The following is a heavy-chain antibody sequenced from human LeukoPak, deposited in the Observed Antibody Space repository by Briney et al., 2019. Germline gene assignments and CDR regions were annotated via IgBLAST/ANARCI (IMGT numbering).Heavy chain of an antibody. J-gene: IGHJ4*02. V-gene: IGHV4-59*01. CDR3: ARAGYISGWYYFDY. CDR2: IYYSGST. CDR1: GGSISSYY. D-gene: IGHD6-19*01. Sequence: SETLSLTCTVSGGSISSYYWSWVRQPPGKGLEWIGYIYYSGSTNYNPSLKSRVTISVDTSKNQFSLKLSSGTAADTAVYYCARAGYISGWYYFDYWGQGSLVTVSS.